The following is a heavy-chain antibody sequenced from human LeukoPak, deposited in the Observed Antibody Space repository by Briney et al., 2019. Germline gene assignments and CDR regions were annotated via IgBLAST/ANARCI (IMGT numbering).Heavy chain of an antibody. Sequence: GGSLRLSCAASGFTFSSFWMSWVRQAPGKGLEWVAYIKEDGSEKYYVDSVKGRFTISRDNDKSSLFVQMSSLRAEDTAVYYCAGVICSSDSCFRYYFDYWGQGTLVTVSS. CDR3: AGVICSSDSCFRYYFDY. CDR2: IKEDGSEK. D-gene: IGHD2-15*01. J-gene: IGHJ4*02. V-gene: IGHV3-7*01. CDR1: GFTFSSFW.